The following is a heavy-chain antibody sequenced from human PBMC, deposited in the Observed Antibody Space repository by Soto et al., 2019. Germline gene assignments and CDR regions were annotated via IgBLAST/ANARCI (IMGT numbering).Heavy chain of an antibody. CDR3: ARQLAYCGGDCFTEPVDY. D-gene: IGHD2-21*02. Sequence: KVSCKASGYTFTGYYMHWVRQAPGQGLEWMGWINPNSGDTKYAQKFRGRVTMTRDTSITTAYMELKMLTSDDTAVYYCARQLAYCGGDCFTEPVDYWGQGTLVTVSS. J-gene: IGHJ4*02. V-gene: IGHV1-2*02. CDR1: GYTFTGYY. CDR2: INPNSGDT.